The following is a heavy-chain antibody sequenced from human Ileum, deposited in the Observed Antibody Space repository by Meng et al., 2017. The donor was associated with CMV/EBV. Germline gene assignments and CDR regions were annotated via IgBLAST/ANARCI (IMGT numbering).Heavy chain of an antibody. CDR2: IYHNGNS. V-gene: IGHV4-31*03. CDR1: GGSVRRGGYY. CDR3: ARGGGATTPRWFDP. D-gene: IGHD1-26*01. J-gene: IGHJ5*02. Sequence: LRLSCTVSGGSVRRGGYYWSWIRQHPGKGLEWIASIYHNGNSYSNPSLKSRVTISVDTSRGQFSLRLTSVSAADTAVYYCARGGGATTPRWFDPWGQGTPVTVSS.